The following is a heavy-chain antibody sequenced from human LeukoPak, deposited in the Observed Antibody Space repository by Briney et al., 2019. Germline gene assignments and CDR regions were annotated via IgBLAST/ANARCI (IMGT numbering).Heavy chain of an antibody. Sequence: GGSLRLSCGPSEFTFTSFSMNWVRQAPGKGLEWVSGIGAGGGSTYYADSVKGQFTISRDNSKNTLYLQMNSLRAEDTAVYYCAKGRAWDWGQGTLVTVSS. CDR1: EFTFTSFS. D-gene: IGHD1-26*01. V-gene: IGHV3-23*01. CDR3: AKGRAWD. CDR2: IGAGGGST. J-gene: IGHJ4*02.